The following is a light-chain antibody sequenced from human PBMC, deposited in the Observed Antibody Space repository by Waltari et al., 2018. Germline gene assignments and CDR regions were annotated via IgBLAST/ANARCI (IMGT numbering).Light chain of an antibody. Sequence: EIVLTQSPGTLSLSPGERATLSCRASQRVSGNNLAWYQQTPAQAPRLPIHGASSRATGIPDRFSGSGSGTDFTLTITGLEPEDFAVYFCQQYGRSWNTFGQGTKLEIK. CDR2: GAS. CDR1: QRVSGNN. J-gene: IGKJ2*01. CDR3: QQYGRSWNT. V-gene: IGKV3-20*01.